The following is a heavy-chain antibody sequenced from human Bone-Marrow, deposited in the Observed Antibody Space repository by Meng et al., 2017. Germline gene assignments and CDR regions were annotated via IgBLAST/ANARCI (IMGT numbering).Heavy chain of an antibody. Sequence: GGSLRLSCAASGFTFSSYDMHWVRQATGKGLEWVSAIGTAGDTYYPGSVKGRFTISRDNSKNTLYLQMNSLRAEDTAVYYCAKEIRPNDYWGQGTLVTVSS. CDR3: AKEIRPNDY. J-gene: IGHJ4*02. CDR2: IGTAGDT. V-gene: IGHV3-13*01. CDR1: GFTFSSYD.